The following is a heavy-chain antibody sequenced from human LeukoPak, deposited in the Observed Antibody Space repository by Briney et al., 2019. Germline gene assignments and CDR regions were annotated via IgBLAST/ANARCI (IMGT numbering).Heavy chain of an antibody. CDR1: GFTFSSYG. V-gene: IGHV3-30*03. D-gene: IGHD1-20*01. J-gene: IGHJ4*02. Sequence: GGSLRLSCAASGFTFSSYGMHWVRQAPGKGLEWVAVISYDGSNKYYADSVKGRFTISRDNPKNTLYLQINSLRAEDTAVYYCAGLTVLDYWCQGTLVTVCS. CDR3: AGLTVLDY. CDR2: ISYDGSNK.